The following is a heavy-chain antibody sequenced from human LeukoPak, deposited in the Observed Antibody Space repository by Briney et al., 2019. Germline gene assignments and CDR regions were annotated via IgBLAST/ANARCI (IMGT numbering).Heavy chain of an antibody. CDR3: ARGASGVYTVTTSWFDP. CDR1: GYTFTGYY. V-gene: IGHV1-2*02. Sequence: ASLKVSCKASGYTFTGYYIHWVRQAPGQGLEWMGWINPNSGGTNYAQKFQGRVTMTRDTSISTAYMELSRLRSDDTAVYYCARGASGVYTVTTSWFDPWGQGTLVTVSS. CDR2: INPNSGGT. D-gene: IGHD4-17*01. J-gene: IGHJ5*02.